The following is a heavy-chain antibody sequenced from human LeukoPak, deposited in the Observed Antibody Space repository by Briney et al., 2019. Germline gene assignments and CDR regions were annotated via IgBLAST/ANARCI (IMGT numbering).Heavy chain of an antibody. Sequence: GESLKISCKGSGYTFTSYGISWVRQAPGQGLEWMGWISAYNGNTNYAQKLQGRVTMTTDTSTSTAYMELRSLRSDDTAVYYCARCTGGGSCYGVRYWGQGTLVTVSS. J-gene: IGHJ4*02. CDR1: GYTFTSYG. D-gene: IGHD2-15*01. CDR2: ISAYNGNT. CDR3: ARCTGGGSCYGVRY. V-gene: IGHV1-18*01.